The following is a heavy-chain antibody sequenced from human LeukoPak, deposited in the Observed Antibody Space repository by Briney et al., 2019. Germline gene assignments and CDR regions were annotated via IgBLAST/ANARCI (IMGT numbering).Heavy chain of an antibody. CDR3: ARGPYYDSSGYYYGYDAFDI. D-gene: IGHD3-22*01. CDR2: IYYSGST. V-gene: IGHV4-59*08. Sequence: PSETLSLTCTVSGGSISSYYWSWIRQPPGKGLEWIGYIYYSGSTNYNPSLKSRVTISVDTPKNQFSLKLSSVTAADTAVYYCARGPYYDSSGYYYGYDAFDIWGQGTMVTVSS. J-gene: IGHJ3*02. CDR1: GGSISSYY.